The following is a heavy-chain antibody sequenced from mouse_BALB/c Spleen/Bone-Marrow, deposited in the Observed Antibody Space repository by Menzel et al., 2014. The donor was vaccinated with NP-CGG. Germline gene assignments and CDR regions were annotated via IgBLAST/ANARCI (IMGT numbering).Heavy chain of an antibody. J-gene: IGHJ2*01. CDR1: GFNIKDTF. V-gene: IGHV14-3*02. CDR3: TRGEDY. Sequence: EVQLQESGAELVKPGASVKLSCTGSGFNIKDTFMHWVKQWPEQGLEWIGRIGPTNGNTKYDPKFQGKANITADTSSNTAYLQLTSLSSEDTAVYYCTRGEDYWGQGTTLAVSS. CDR2: IGPTNGNT.